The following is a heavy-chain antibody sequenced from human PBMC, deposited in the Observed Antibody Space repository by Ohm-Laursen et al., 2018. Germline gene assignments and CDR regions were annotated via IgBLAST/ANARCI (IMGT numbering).Heavy chain of an antibody. J-gene: IGHJ4*02. Sequence: SLRLSCAASGFTSSRYWMSWVRQAPGKGLEWVANIKQDGSEKYYVDSVKGRFTISRDNAKNSLYLQMNSLRGDDTAVYYCVNTVRSQAWDYWGQGTLVTVSS. V-gene: IGHV3-7*01. CDR3: VNTVRSQAWDY. D-gene: IGHD2/OR15-2a*01. CDR2: IKQDGSEK. CDR1: GFTSSRYW.